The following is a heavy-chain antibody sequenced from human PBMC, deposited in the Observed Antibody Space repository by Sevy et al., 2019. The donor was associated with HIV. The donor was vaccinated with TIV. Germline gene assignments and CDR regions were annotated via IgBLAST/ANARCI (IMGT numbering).Heavy chain of an antibody. D-gene: IGHD4-17*01. CDR3: ARDKADDYADYVHHNYYYGMDV. CDR1: GFTFSSYE. CDR2: ISSSGSTI. J-gene: IGHJ6*02. Sequence: GGSLRLSCAASGFTFSSYEMNWVRQAPGKGLEWVSYISSSGSTIHYADSVKGRFTISRDNAKNSLYLQMNSLRAEDTAVYYCARDKADDYADYVHHNYYYGMDVWGQGTTVTVSS. V-gene: IGHV3-48*03.